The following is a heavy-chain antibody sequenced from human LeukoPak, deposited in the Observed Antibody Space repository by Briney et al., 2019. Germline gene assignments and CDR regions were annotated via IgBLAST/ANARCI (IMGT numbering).Heavy chain of an antibody. Sequence: PSETLSLTCAVSGGSISSSGYSWSWIRQPPGKGLEWIGYMYHSGSTYYNPSLKSRVTISVARSKNQFSLKLSSVTAADTAVYYCARASAGNFDYWGQGTLVTVSS. J-gene: IGHJ4*02. V-gene: IGHV4-30-2*01. CDR3: ARASAGNFDY. CDR1: GGSISSSGYS. CDR2: MYHSGST.